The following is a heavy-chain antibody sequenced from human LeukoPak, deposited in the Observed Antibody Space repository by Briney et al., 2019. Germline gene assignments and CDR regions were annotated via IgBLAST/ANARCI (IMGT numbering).Heavy chain of an antibody. CDR2: FYDSGNT. Sequence: SETLSLTCTVSGYSISSGYYWGWIRQPPGKGLEWIGSFYDSGNTYYNPSLKSRVTIPVDTSKNQFSLKLSSVTAANTAVYYCARHVSHTRTFGGVIGTDYWGQGTLVTVSS. CDR1: GYSISSGYY. J-gene: IGHJ4*02. V-gene: IGHV4-38-2*02. CDR3: ARHVSHTRTFGGVIGTDY. D-gene: IGHD3-16*02.